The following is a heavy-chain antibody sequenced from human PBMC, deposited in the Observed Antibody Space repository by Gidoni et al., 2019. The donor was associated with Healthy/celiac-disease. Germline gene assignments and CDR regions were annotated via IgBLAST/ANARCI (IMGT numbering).Heavy chain of an antibody. CDR2: IYYSGST. V-gene: IGHV4-39*01. CDR3: ARASSSWSYPFDY. CDR1: GGSISSSSYY. J-gene: IGHJ4*02. D-gene: IGHD6-13*01. Sequence: QLQLQESGPGLVKPSETLSLTCTVSGGSISSSSYYWGWIRQPPGKGLEWIGSIYYSGSTYYNPSLKSRVTISVDTSKNQFSLKLSSVTAADTAVYYCARASSSWSYPFDYWGQGTLVTVSS.